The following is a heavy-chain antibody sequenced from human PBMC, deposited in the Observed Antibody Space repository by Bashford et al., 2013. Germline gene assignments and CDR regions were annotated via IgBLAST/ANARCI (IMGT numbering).Heavy chain of an antibody. CDR1: GGTFSSYA. Sequence: SVKVSCKASGGTFSSYAISWVRQAPGQGLEWMGGIIPIFGTANYAQKFQGRVTITADKSTSTAYMELSSLRSEDTAVFYCARDDGSGYDLPDYWGQGTLVTVSS. V-gene: IGHV1-69*06. CDR2: IIPIFGTA. CDR3: ARDDGSGYDLPDY. J-gene: IGHJ4*02. D-gene: IGHD5-12*01.